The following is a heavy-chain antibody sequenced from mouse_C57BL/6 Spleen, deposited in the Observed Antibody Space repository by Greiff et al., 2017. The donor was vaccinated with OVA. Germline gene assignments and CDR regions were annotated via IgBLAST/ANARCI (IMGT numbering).Heavy chain of an antibody. J-gene: IGHJ4*01. CDR3: ARTDGYYTGTMAMDY. D-gene: IGHD2-3*01. CDR1: GYTFTGYW. Sequence: VKLSCKATGYTFTGYWIEWVKQRPGHGLEWIGEILPGSGSTNYNEKFKGKATFTADTSSNTAYMQLSSLTTEDSAIYYCARTDGYYTGTMAMDYWGQGTSVTVSS. CDR2: ILPGSGST. V-gene: IGHV1-9*01.